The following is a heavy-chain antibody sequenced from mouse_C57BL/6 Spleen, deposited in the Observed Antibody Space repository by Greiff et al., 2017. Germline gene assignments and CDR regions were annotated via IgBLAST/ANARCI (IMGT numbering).Heavy chain of an antibody. CDR1: GFTFNTYA. D-gene: IGHD1-1*01. Sequence: DVKLQESGGGLVQPKGSLKLSCAASGFTFNTYAMHWVRQAPGKGLEWVARIRSKSSNYATYYADSVKDRFTISRDDSQSMLYLQMNNLKTEDTAMYYCVRDHYYGSSYWYFDVWGTGTTVTVSS. J-gene: IGHJ1*03. CDR2: IRSKSSNYAT. V-gene: IGHV10-3*01. CDR3: VRDHYYGSSYWYFDV.